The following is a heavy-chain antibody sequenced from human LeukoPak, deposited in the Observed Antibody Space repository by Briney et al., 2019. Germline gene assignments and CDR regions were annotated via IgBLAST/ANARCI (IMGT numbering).Heavy chain of an antibody. J-gene: IGHJ6*02. V-gene: IGHV3-21*01. CDR1: GFTFSSYS. D-gene: IGHD5-12*01. CDR3: ARALGYSGYGYYYYYYGMDV. CDR2: MSSSSSYI. Sequence: GGTLRLSCAASGFTFSSYSMNWGREAPGKGLEWVSSMSSSSSYIYYADSVKGRFTISRDNAKNSLYLQMNSLRAEDEAVYYCARALGYSGYGYYYYYYGMDVWGQGTTVTVSS.